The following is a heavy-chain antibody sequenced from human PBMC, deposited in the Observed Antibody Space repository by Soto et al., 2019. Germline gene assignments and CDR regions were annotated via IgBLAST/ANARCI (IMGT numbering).Heavy chain of an antibody. V-gene: IGHV1-3*01. J-gene: IGHJ5*02. CDR2: INAGNGNT. Sequence: XSVKFSCKDSGYTFTGYAMHWVRQAPGQRLEWMGWINAGNGNTKYSQKFQGRVTITRDTSASTAYMELSSLRSEDTAVYYCARDRGWFNWFDHWGQGTLVTVSS. D-gene: IGHD6-19*01. CDR1: GYTFTGYA. CDR3: ARDRGWFNWFDH.